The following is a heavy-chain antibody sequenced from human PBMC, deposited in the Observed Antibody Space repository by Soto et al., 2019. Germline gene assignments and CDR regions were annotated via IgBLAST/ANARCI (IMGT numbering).Heavy chain of an antibody. Sequence: QVQLVQSGAEVKKPGASVKVSCKASGYTFTSYGISWVRQAPGQGLEWMGWISAYNGKTNYAQKIQGRVTMTTDTSTSPAYMELRSLGSDATPVYSCARAGRVRRSRTLDYWGQGTLVTVSS. CDR1: GYTFTSYG. CDR2: ISAYNGKT. CDR3: ARAGRVRRSRTLDY. D-gene: IGHD1-1*01. V-gene: IGHV1-18*01. J-gene: IGHJ4*02.